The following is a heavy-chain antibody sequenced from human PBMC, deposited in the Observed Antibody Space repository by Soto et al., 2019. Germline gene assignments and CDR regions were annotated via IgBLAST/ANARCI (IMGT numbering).Heavy chain of an antibody. J-gene: IGHJ4*02. CDR2: INAGNGNT. D-gene: IGHD3-16*01. CDR3: ARGQGDSFGGPVVQSPFDS. Sequence: PSVKVSCKASGYTFSGYAMHWVRQAPGQRLEWMGWINAGNGNTKYSEMFQGRFTISRDTSASISHLELSSLTSEDTALYYCARGQGDSFGGPVVQSPFDSWGQGTLVTVS. V-gene: IGHV1-3*01. CDR1: GYTFSGYA.